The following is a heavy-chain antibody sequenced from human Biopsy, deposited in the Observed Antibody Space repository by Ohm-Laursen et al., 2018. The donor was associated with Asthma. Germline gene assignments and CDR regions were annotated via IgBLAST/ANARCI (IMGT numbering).Heavy chain of an antibody. CDR1: GFTFDNYT. CDR2: ISYDGRNT. D-gene: IGHD2-21*02. Sequence: SLRLSCTASGFTFDNYTMHWVRQAPGKGLEWVTIISYDGRNTYYADSVEGRFTISRDNSKNTLFLQMSSLRPEDTAVHYCARGGLHYYEYYGMDVWGQGTTVTVSS. J-gene: IGHJ6*02. V-gene: IGHV3-30*04. CDR3: ARGGLHYYEYYGMDV.